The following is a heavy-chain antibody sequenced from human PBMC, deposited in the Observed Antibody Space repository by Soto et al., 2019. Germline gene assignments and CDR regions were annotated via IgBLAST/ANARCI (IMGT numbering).Heavy chain of an antibody. CDR3: ARSLSALFSLGDFNY. CDR1: GFTFSRYA. D-gene: IGHD2-21*01. Sequence: EVHLLESGGGLVQPGGSLRLSCAASGFTFSRYALDWVRQAPGKGLEWVAEISGSGTSTYYAPSVKGRFIISSDSSKNTCYLRMNSLRAEDTAMYYCARSLSALFSLGDFNYWGQGALVTVSS. J-gene: IGHJ4*02. CDR2: ISGSGTST. V-gene: IGHV3-23*01.